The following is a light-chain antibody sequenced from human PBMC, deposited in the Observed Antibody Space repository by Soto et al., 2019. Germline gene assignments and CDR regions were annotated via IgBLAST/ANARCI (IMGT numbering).Light chain of an antibody. V-gene: IGKV3-15*01. CDR3: QQYKTWPL. J-gene: IGKJ5*01. CDR2: GAS. Sequence: MMMTQSPATLSVSPGERVTLSCRTSHSVNSHVAWYQQKPGQAPRLLLYGASTRATGIPVRLSGSGFGTEFTLTISSLQSEDSAVYYCQQYKTWPLFGQGTRLEIK. CDR1: HSVNSH.